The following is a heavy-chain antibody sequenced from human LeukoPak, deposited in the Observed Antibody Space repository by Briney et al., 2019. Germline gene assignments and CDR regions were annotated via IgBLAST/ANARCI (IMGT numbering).Heavy chain of an antibody. D-gene: IGHD5-12*01. Sequence: GESLKISCKGSGYSFTTNWIGWVRQMPGKGLEWMGLIYPGDSDTRYSPSFQGQVTISADKSISTAYLQWSSLKASDIAMYYCTRLKNGYGDYWGQGTLVTVSS. CDR3: TRLKNGYGDY. CDR1: GYSFTTNW. CDR2: IYPGDSDT. V-gene: IGHV5-51*01. J-gene: IGHJ4*02.